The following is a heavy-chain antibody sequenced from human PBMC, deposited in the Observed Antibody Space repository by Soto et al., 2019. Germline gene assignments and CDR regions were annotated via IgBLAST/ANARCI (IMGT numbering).Heavy chain of an antibody. CDR2: ISASGGRT. D-gene: IGHD1-26*01. CDR3: AKDSGSYFTADY. Sequence: GGSLRLSCAASGFTFSSSAMSWVRQAPGKGLEWVSAISASGGRTYYADSVKGRFTISRDNSKNTLSLQMNSLRAEDTAIYYCAKDSGSYFTADYWGQGTLVTVSS. V-gene: IGHV3-23*01. CDR1: GFTFSSSA. J-gene: IGHJ4*02.